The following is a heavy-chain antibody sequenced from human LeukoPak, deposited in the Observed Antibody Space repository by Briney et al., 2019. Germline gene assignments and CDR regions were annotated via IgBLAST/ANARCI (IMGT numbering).Heavy chain of an antibody. CDR2: IFQSVST. CDR3: ARNNSNGFDF. D-gene: IGHD6-19*01. J-gene: IGHJ4*02. V-gene: IGHV4-38-2*02. Sequence: SETLSLTCTVSGYSISGGYYWGWIRQPPGKGLEWIGTIFQSVSTYYNPSLKGRVTTSVDTSKNQFSLKLSSVTAADTAVYYCARNNSNGFDFWSQGTLVTVSS. CDR1: GYSISGGYY.